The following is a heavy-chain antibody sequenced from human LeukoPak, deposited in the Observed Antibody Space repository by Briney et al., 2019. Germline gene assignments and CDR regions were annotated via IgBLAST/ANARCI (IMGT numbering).Heavy chain of an antibody. V-gene: IGHV3-7*01. CDR1: GFTFSSYR. Sequence: GGSLRLSCAASGFTFSSYRMSWVRQAPGKGLEWVANIKQDGSEKYYVDSVKGRFTISRDNAKNSLYLQMNSLRAEDTAVYYCARWDYYDSSGYRGLYYYYYMDVWGKGTTVTVSS. CDR2: IKQDGSEK. D-gene: IGHD3-22*01. J-gene: IGHJ6*03. CDR3: ARWDYYDSSGYRGLYYYYYMDV.